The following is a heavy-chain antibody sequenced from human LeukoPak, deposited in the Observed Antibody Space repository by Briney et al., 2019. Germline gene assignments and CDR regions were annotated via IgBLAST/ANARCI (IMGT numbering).Heavy chain of an antibody. CDR2: ISSSGSTI. J-gene: IGHJ3*02. Sequence: GGSLRLSCAASGFTFSDYYMSWIRQAPGKGLEWVSFISSSGSTIYYADSMKGRFTISRDNAKNSVYLRMNSLRAEDTTVYYCARGLGYCSGGSCPRRAFDIWGQGTVVTVSS. V-gene: IGHV3-11*01. CDR1: GFTFSDYY. D-gene: IGHD2-15*01. CDR3: ARGLGYCSGGSCPRRAFDI.